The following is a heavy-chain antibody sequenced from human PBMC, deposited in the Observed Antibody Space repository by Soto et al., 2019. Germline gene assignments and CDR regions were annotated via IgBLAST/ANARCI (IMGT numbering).Heavy chain of an antibody. CDR3: ARDGAVGATRYDY. CDR2: INPNSRGT. Sequence: ASVKVSCKASGYTFTGYYMHWVRQAPGQVLEWMGWINPNSRGTNYAQKFQGRVTMTRDTSISAAYIELSRLRSDDTAVYYCARDGAVGATRYDYWGQGTMVTVSS. CDR1: GYTFTGYY. V-gene: IGHV1-2*02. D-gene: IGHD1-26*01. J-gene: IGHJ4*02.